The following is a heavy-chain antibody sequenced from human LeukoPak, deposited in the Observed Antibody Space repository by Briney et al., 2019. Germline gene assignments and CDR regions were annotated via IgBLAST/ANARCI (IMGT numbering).Heavy chain of an antibody. V-gene: IGHV3-33*03. D-gene: IGHD6-19*01. CDR3: AKDLGEQWASYYFDC. J-gene: IGHJ4*02. CDR2: IWYDGNSK. CDR1: GFTFNNYG. Sequence: PGGSLRLSCAASGFTFNNYGMHWVRQAPGKGLEWVAVIWYDGNSKYYADSVKGRFTVSRDNSKNTLYLQMNSLRAEDTAVYYCAKDLGEQWASYYFDCWGQGTLVTVSS.